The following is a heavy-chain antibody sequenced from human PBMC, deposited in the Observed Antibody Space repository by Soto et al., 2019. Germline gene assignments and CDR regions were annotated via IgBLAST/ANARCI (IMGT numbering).Heavy chain of an antibody. D-gene: IGHD4-4*01. Sequence: GGSLRLSCAASGFTFSSYGMHWVRQAPGKGLEWVAVIWYDGSNKYYADSVKGRFTISRDNSKNTLYLQMNSLRAEDTAVYYCARMKGDDYGNGVDYWGQGTLVTVSS. J-gene: IGHJ4*02. CDR3: ARMKGDDYGNGVDY. V-gene: IGHV3-33*01. CDR1: GFTFSSYG. CDR2: IWYDGSNK.